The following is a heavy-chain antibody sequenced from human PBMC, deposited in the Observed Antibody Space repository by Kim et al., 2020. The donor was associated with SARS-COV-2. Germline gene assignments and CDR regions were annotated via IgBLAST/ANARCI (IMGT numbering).Heavy chain of an antibody. CDR3: ARVSGYYHPNNWFDP. D-gene: IGHD3-22*01. CDR1: GGSISSSSYY. J-gene: IGHJ5*02. Sequence: SETLSLTCTVSGGSISSSSYYWGWIRQPPGKGLEWIGSIYYSGSTYYNPSLKSRVTISVDTSKNQFSLKLSSVTAADTAVYYCARVSGYYHPNNWFDPWGQGTLVTVSS. CDR2: IYYSGST. V-gene: IGHV4-39*01.